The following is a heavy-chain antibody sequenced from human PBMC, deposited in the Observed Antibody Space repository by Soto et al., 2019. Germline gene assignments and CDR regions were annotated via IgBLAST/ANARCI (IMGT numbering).Heavy chain of an antibody. CDR1: GYSFTSYW. J-gene: IGHJ6*02. CDR3: ARPLIYSSSWTDYYGMDV. Sequence: GESLKISCKGSGYSFTSYWISWVRQMPGKGLEWMVRIDPSDSYTNYSPSFQGHVTISADKSISTAYLQWSSLKASDTAMYYCARPLIYSSSWTDYYGMDVWGQGTTVTVSS. V-gene: IGHV5-10-1*01. CDR2: IDPSDSYT. D-gene: IGHD6-13*01.